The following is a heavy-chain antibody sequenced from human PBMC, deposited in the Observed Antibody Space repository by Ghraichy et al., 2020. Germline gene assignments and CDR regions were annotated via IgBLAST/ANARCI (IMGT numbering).Heavy chain of an antibody. J-gene: IGHJ4*02. CDR3: AKDPRGGDDY. V-gene: IGHV3-23*01. CDR2: ISGSGGST. CDR1: GFTFSSYA. Sequence: GESLHISCAASGFTFSSYAMSWVRQAPGKGLEWVSAISGSGGSTYYADSVKGRFTISRDNSKNTLYLQMNSLRAEDTAVYYCAKDPRGGDDYWGQGTLVTVSS. D-gene: IGHD3-16*01.